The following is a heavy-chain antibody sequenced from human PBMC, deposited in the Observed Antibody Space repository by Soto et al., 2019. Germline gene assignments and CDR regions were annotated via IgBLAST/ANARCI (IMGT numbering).Heavy chain of an antibody. D-gene: IGHD6-6*01. CDR2: IYYSGST. J-gene: IGHJ6*03. Sequence: PSETLSHTCTVAGGSISSYYWSWIRQTPGKGLEWIGYIYYSGSTNYNPSLKSRVTISVDTSKNQFSLKLSSVTAADTAVYYCARGPGSKGAARHYYYYMDVWGKGTTVTVSS. CDR1: GGSISSYY. V-gene: IGHV4-59*08. CDR3: ARGPGSKGAARHYYYYMDV.